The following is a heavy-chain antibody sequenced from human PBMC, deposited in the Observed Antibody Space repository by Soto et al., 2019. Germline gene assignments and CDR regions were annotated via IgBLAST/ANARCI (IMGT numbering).Heavy chain of an antibody. D-gene: IGHD3-10*01. J-gene: IGHJ3*02. Sequence: GASVKVSCKASGGTFSSYAISWVRQAPGQGLEWMGGIIPIFGTANYAQKFQGRVTITADESTSTAYMELSSLRSEDTAVYYCARDLHYYGSWSYYRDAFDIWGQGTMVTVSS. CDR2: IIPIFGTA. CDR1: GGTFSSYA. V-gene: IGHV1-69*13. CDR3: ARDLHYYGSWSYYRDAFDI.